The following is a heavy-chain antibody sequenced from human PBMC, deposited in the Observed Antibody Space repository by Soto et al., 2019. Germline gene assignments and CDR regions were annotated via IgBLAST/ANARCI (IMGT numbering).Heavy chain of an antibody. CDR3: ARGGAGPRSKASNWFDP. D-gene: IGHD3-10*01. CDR2: IYHSGST. V-gene: IGHV4-4*02. J-gene: IGHJ5*02. CDR1: SGSISSSNW. Sequence: QVQLQESGPGLVKPSGTLSLTCAVSSGSISSSNWWSWVRQPPGKGLEWIGEIYHSGSTNYNPSLKSRVTISVDKSKNQFSLKLSSVTAADTAVYYCARGGAGPRSKASNWFDPWGQGTLVTVSS.